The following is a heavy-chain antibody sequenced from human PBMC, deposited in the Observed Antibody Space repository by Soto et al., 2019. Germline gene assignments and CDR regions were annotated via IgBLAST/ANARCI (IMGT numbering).Heavy chain of an antibody. V-gene: IGHV3-23*01. Sequence: EVQLLESGGNLVQPGGSLRLSCAPSGFTFSTYGMTWVRQAPGKGLEWVSSISDSGDSTYYADSVKGRFTISRDNSKNTLFLQMNSLRAEDTAVYYCAKDHAWGRRVTTRFDYWGQGALVTVSS. CDR1: GFTFSTYG. D-gene: IGHD4-17*01. CDR3: AKDHAWGRRVTTRFDY. CDR2: ISDSGDST. J-gene: IGHJ4*02.